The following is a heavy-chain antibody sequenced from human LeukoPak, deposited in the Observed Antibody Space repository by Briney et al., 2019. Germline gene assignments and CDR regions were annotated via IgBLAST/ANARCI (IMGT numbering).Heavy chain of an antibody. Sequence: PGGSLRLSCAASGLTFSTYCLNWVRQAPGKGRQWVASISGSGTYIYYADSLNGRFTISRDNARHSMYLQLDSQRAEDTAVYYCARDSAYSGRSPPTSLEFWGRGTLVSVPS. CDR1: GLTFSTYC. D-gene: IGHD1-26*01. J-gene: IGHJ4*02. V-gene: IGHV3-21*01. CDR2: ISGSGTYI. CDR3: ARDSAYSGRSPPTSLEF.